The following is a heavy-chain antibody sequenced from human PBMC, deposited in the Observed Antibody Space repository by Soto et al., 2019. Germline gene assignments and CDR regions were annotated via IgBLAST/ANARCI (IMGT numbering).Heavy chain of an antibody. CDR2: INVANGNT. V-gene: IGHV1-3*01. D-gene: IGHD3-3*01. Sequence: ASVKVSCKASGYTFIRSAMHWVRQAPGQRLEWMGWINVANGNTKYSQKFQGRVTMTRNTSISTAYMELSSLRSEDTAVYYCATTTIFGVVIMDYWGQGTLVTVSS. CDR1: GYTFIRSA. CDR3: ATTTIFGVVIMDY. J-gene: IGHJ4*02.